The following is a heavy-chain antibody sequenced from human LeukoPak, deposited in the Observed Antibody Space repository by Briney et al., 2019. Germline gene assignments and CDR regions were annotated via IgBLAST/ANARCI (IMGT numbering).Heavy chain of an antibody. J-gene: IGHJ4*02. CDR1: GGSISSGGYY. V-gene: IGHV4-61*08. CDR3: ARGLYGLGRSSADY. D-gene: IGHD3-10*01. CDR2: INHSGST. Sequence: SETLSLTCTVSGGSISSGGYYWSWIRQHPGKGLEWIGEINHSGSTNYNPSLKSRVTISLDSSRKQFSLKVTSVTAADTAVYYCARGLYGLGRSSADYWGQGTLVTVSS.